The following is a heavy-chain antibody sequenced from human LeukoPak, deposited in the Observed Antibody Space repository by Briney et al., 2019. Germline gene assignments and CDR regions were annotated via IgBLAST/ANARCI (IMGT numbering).Heavy chain of an antibody. CDR2: IYYSGST. CDR1: GGSISSYY. CDR3: ARGYFDWSYDY. D-gene: IGHD3-9*01. Sequence: SETLSLTCTVSGGSISSYYGSWIRQPPGKGLEWIGYIYYSGSTNYNPSLKSRVTISVGTSKYQFSLKLSSVTAADTAVYYCARGYFDWSYDYWGQGTLVTVSS. V-gene: IGHV4-59*01. J-gene: IGHJ4*02.